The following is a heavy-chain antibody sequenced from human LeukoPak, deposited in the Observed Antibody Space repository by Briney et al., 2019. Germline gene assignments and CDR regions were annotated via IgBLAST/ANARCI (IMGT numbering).Heavy chain of an antibody. V-gene: IGHV1-8*03. Sequence: GASVKVSCKASGYTFTSYDINWVRQATGQGLEWMGWMNPNSGNTGYARKFQGRVTITRNTSISTAYMELSSLRSEDTAVYYCARGRGRGITIFGVVLFRGYMDVWGKGTTVTVSS. J-gene: IGHJ6*03. CDR2: MNPNSGNT. CDR3: ARGRGRGITIFGVVLFRGYMDV. CDR1: GYTFTSYD. D-gene: IGHD3-3*01.